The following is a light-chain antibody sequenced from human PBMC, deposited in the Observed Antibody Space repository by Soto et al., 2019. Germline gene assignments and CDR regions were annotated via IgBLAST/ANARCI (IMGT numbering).Light chain of an antibody. CDR3: QQYDNWPWT. V-gene: IGKV3-15*01. Sequence: EIVMTQSPATLSVSPGGRATLSCRASQSISDTLAWYQQKPGQAPRLLIYGASRRATGFPARFSGSGSGPDFTLPISSMQYEDFAVYYCQQYDNWPWTFGQGTKVEI. CDR2: GAS. CDR1: QSISDT. J-gene: IGKJ1*01.